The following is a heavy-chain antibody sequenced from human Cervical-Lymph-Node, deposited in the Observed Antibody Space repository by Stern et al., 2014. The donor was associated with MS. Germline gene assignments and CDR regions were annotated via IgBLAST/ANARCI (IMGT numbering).Heavy chain of an antibody. J-gene: IGHJ4*02. V-gene: IGHV1-69*06. CDR3: ARDGRGSYYFEY. D-gene: IGHD3-10*01. Sequence: VHLVESGAEVKKPGSSVNVSCQTSGDTFSNYAISWLRQAPGQGLEWMGGIIPMYGTANFAQNFQGRVTVTADISTSTVYMELSSLRSEDTAVYYCARDGRGSYYFEYWGQGTLVTVSS. CDR1: GDTFSNYA. CDR2: IIPMYGTA.